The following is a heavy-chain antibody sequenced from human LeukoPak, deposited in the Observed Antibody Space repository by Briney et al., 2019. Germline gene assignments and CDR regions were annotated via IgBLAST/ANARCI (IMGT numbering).Heavy chain of an antibody. CDR3: ARDGGSAVPYYFDY. J-gene: IGHJ4*02. Sequence: PGGSLRLSCAASGFTFSDYYMSWVRQAPGKGLEWISHITSGGTTIYYADSVKGRFTISRDNAKKSLYLEMNSLRVEDTAVYYCARDGGSAVPYYFDYWGQGALVTVTS. D-gene: IGHD2-15*01. V-gene: IGHV3-11*01. CDR2: ITSGGTTI. CDR1: GFTFSDYY.